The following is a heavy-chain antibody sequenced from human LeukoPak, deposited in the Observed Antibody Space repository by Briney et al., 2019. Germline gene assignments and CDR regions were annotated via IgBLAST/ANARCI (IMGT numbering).Heavy chain of an antibody. J-gene: IGHJ4*02. D-gene: IGHD2-2*02. CDR1: GFTFSSYS. Sequence: PGGSLRLSCAASGFTFSSYSMNWVRQAPGKGLEWVSSISSSSSYIYYADSVKGRFTISRDNAKNSLYLQMNSLRAEDTAVYYCARDSGGKYQLQYLTYFDYWGQGTLVTVSS. V-gene: IGHV3-21*01. CDR2: ISSSSSYI. CDR3: ARDSGGKYQLQYLTYFDY.